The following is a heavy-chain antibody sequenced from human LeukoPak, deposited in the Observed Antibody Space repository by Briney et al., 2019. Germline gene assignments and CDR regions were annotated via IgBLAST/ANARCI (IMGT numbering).Heavy chain of an antibody. D-gene: IGHD3-22*01. Sequence: PSETLSLTCAVYGGSFSGYYWSWIRQPPGKGLEWIGEINHSGSTNYNPSLKSRVTISVDTSKNQFSLKLSSVTAADTAVYYCARHAPHATYYYDSSGYYLWVFDYWGQGTLVTVSS. CDR3: ARHAPHATYYYDSSGYYLWVFDY. CDR1: GGSFSGYY. V-gene: IGHV4-34*01. J-gene: IGHJ4*02. CDR2: INHSGST.